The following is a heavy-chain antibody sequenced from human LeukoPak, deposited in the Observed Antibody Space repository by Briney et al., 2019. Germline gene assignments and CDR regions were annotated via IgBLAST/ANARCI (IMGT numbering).Heavy chain of an antibody. CDR2: IYYSGST. J-gene: IGHJ2*01. CDR1: GGSISSSSYY. Sequence: SETLSLTCTVSGGSISSSSYYWGWIRQPPGKGLEWIGSIYYSGSTYYNPSLKSRVTISVDTSKNQFSLKLSSVTAADTAVYYCARDGPRRRSYSLLWYFDLWGRGTLVTVSS. V-gene: IGHV4-39*07. CDR3: ARDGPRRRSYSLLWYFDL. D-gene: IGHD1-26*01.